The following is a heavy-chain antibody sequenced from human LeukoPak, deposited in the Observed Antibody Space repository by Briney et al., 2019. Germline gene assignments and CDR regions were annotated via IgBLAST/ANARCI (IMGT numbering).Heavy chain of an antibody. V-gene: IGHV3-74*01. CDR3: TRDLMDYDVSSGLHHYYMDV. D-gene: IGHD3-9*01. CDR1: GFIFSKYW. Sequence: GGSLRLSCAASGFIFSKYWMSWVRQAPGKGLVWVSRINGDGRNINYADSVRGRFTISRDNAKNTLYLQMNTLRVEDTAVYYCTRDLMDYDVSSGLHHYYMDVWGQGTTVTVSS. J-gene: IGHJ6*02. CDR2: INGDGRNI.